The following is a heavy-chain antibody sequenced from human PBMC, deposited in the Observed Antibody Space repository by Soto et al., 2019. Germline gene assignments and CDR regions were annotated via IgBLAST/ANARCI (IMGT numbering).Heavy chain of an antibody. V-gene: IGHV4-31*03. CDR2: IYYSGST. CDR3: AREGIGIQLAPDAFDI. Sequence: QVQLQESGPGLVKPSQTLSLTCTVSGGSISSGGYYWSWIRQHPGKGLEWIGYIYYSGSTYYNPSLKSRVTISVDTSKNQFSLKLSSVTAADTAVYYCAREGIGIQLAPDAFDIWGQGTMVTVSS. J-gene: IGHJ3*02. D-gene: IGHD5-18*01. CDR1: GGSISSGGYY.